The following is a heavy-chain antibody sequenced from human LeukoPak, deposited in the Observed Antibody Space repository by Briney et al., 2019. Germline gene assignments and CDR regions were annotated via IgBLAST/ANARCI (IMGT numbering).Heavy chain of an antibody. CDR2: ISYDGSNK. CDR3: ARDRYGSGRPWFDP. V-gene: IGHV3-30*04. Sequence: PGRSLRLSCAASGFTFSSYAMHWVRQAPGKGLEWVAVISYDGSNKYYADSVKGRFTISRDNSKNTLYLQMNGLRAEDTAVYYCARDRYGSGRPWFDPWGQGALVTVSS. D-gene: IGHD3-10*01. J-gene: IGHJ5*02. CDR1: GFTFSSYA.